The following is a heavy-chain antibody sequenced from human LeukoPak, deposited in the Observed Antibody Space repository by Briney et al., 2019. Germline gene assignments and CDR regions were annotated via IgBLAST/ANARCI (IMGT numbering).Heavy chain of an antibody. CDR2: IYSGGSA. J-gene: IGHJ3*01. V-gene: IGHV3-NL1*01. D-gene: IGHD1-26*01. Sequence: GGSLRLSCAASGFIFSNYGMHWVRQAPGKGLEWVSVIYSGGSAYYADSVKGRFTISRDNSKNTLYLQMNSLRAEDTAVYYCARDLGTGSWGQGTMVTVSS. CDR1: GFIFSNYG. CDR3: ARDLGTGS.